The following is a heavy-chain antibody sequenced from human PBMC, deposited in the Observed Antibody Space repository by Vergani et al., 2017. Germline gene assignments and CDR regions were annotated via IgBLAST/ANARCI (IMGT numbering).Heavy chain of an antibody. CDR2: IIPIFGTA. V-gene: IGHV1-69*12. D-gene: IGHD3-10*01. CDR3: ARECTMVRGVIWWFDP. J-gene: IGHJ5*02. CDR1: GGTFSSYA. Sequence: QVQLVQSGAEVKKPGSSVKVSCKASGGTFSSYAISWVRQAPGQGLEWMGGIIPIFGTANYAQKFQGRVTITADEATSTAYMELSSLRSEDTAVYYCARECTMVRGVIWWFDPWGQGTLVTVSS.